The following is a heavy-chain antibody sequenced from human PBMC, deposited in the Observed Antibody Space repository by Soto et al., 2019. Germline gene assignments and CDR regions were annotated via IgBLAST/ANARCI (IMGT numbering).Heavy chain of an antibody. CDR3: ARGYSYGSIFYWFDP. J-gene: IGHJ5*02. V-gene: IGHV1-69*13. CDR2: IIPIFGTA. CDR1: GGTFSSYA. D-gene: IGHD5-18*01. Sequence: ASVKVSCKASGGTFSSYAISWVRQAPGQGLEWMGGIIPIFGTANYAQKFQGRVTITADESTSTAYMELSSLRSEDTAVYYCARGYSYGSIFYWFDPWGQGTLVTVSS.